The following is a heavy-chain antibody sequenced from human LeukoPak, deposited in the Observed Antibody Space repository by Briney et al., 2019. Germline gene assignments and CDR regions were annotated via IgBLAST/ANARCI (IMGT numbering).Heavy chain of an antibody. CDR1: GFTFSNYG. J-gene: IGHJ4*02. V-gene: IGHV3-33*01. D-gene: IGHD3-10*01. Sequence: PGRSLRLSSAASGFTFSNYGMHWVRQAPGKGLEWVAVIWYDGSNKYYADSVKGRFTISRDNSKNTLYLQMNSLRVEDTAVYYCASLGSNYFDYWGQGTLVTVSS. CDR2: IWYDGSNK. CDR3: ASLGSNYFDY.